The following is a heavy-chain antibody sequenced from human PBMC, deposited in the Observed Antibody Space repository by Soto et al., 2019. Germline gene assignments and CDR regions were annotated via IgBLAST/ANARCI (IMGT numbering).Heavy chain of an antibody. V-gene: IGHV4-59*01. J-gene: IGHJ4*02. Sequence: QVQLQVSGPGLVKPSETLSLTCTVSGDSISRYSWCWIRQPPGKGLVWIGNIHYNGNTKYSPSLKSPVTMSVDTSKNHFSLKVISVTTADTAVYLCAREGNLGRWIPPLDSWGQGTLVTVSS. D-gene: IGHD2-2*03. CDR3: AREGNLGRWIPPLDS. CDR1: GDSISRYS. CDR2: IHYNGNT.